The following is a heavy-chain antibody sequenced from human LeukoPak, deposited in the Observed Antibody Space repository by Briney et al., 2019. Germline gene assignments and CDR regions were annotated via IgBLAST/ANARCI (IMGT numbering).Heavy chain of an antibody. CDR3: ARGYGDPLDYYYYMDV. D-gene: IGHD4-17*01. V-gene: IGHV3-21*01. J-gene: IGHJ6*03. CDR1: GFTFSSYS. CDR2: ISSSSSYI. Sequence: GGSLRLSCAASGFTFSSYSMNWVRQAPGKGLEWVSSISSSSSYIYYADSVKGRFTISRDNAKNSLYLQMNSLRTEDTAVYYCARGYGDPLDYYYYMDVWGDGTTVTVSS.